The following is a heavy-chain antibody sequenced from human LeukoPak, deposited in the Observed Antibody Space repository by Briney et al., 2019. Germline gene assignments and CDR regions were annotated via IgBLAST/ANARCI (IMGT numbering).Heavy chain of an antibody. CDR3: ARDQAYYYGSGSYYFDY. CDR1: GFTFSSYS. V-gene: IGHV3-48*04. Sequence: GGSLRLSCAASGFTFSSYSMNWVRQAPGKGLEWVSYISSGSSTIYYADSVKGRFTISRDNAKNSLYLQMNSLRAEDTAVYYCARDQAYYYGSGSYYFDYWGQGTLVTVSS. CDR2: ISSGSSTI. D-gene: IGHD3-10*01. J-gene: IGHJ4*02.